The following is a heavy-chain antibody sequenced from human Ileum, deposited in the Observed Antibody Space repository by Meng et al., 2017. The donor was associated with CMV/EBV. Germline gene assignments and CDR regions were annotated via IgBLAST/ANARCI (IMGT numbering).Heavy chain of an antibody. Sequence: SETLSLTCTVSGGSISGSTYYWGWIRQPPGKGLEWIGSINYSGSTYYNPSLKSRVTISVAPSNNQSSLNLRSVTAADTAVEYCARESYANGWGNWFDPWGQGILVTVSS. J-gene: IGHJ5*02. CDR1: GGSISGSTYY. V-gene: IGHV4-39*07. D-gene: IGHD3-10*01. CDR3: ARESYANGWGNWFDP. CDR2: INYSGST.